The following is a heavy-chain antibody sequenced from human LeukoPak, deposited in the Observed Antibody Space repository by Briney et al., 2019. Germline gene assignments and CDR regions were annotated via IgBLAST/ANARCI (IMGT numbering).Heavy chain of an antibody. CDR1: GFTFSSYS. CDR3: ARGSGRVWFGEYIDAFDI. Sequence: KAGGSLRLSCAASGFTFSSYSMNWVRQAPGKGLEWVSSISSSSSYIYYADSVRGRFTISRDNAKNSLYLQMNSLRAEDTAVYYCARGSGRVWFGEYIDAFDIWGQGTMVTVSS. V-gene: IGHV3-21*01. D-gene: IGHD3-10*01. J-gene: IGHJ3*02. CDR2: ISSSSSYI.